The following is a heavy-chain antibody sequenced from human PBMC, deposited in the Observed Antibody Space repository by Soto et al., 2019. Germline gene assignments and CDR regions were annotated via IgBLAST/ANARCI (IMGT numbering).Heavy chain of an antibody. V-gene: IGHV2-5*02. CDR3: AHRQRTVVVGAPFDL. CDR1: GVSLTTSGVG. J-gene: IGHJ4*02. CDR2: IYWDDDK. D-gene: IGHD2-15*01. Sequence: SGPTLVNPPQTLTLTCTLSGVSLTTSGVGVGWIRQPPGRALEWLALIYWDDDKRFSPSLKSRLAITRDTSKNQVVMTMTDMAPVYIAIYYCAHRQRTVVVGAPFDLWGQGSQVTVSS.